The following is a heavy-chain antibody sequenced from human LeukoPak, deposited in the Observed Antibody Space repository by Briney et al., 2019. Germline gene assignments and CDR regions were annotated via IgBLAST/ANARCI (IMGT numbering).Heavy chain of an antibody. D-gene: IGHD2-2*01. Sequence: ASVTVSCKASGYTFTSYGISWVRQAPGQGLEWMGWISAYNGNTNYAQKLQGRVTMTTDTSTSTAYMELRSLRSDDTAVYYCAREAPNIVVLPAAGYDAFDIWGQGTMVTVSS. CDR2: ISAYNGNT. CDR3: AREAPNIVVLPAAGYDAFDI. CDR1: GYTFTSYG. J-gene: IGHJ3*02. V-gene: IGHV1-18*01.